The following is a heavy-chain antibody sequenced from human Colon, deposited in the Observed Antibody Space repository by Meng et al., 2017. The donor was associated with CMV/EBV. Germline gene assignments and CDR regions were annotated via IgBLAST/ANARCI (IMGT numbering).Heavy chain of an antibody. D-gene: IGHD4/OR15-4a*01. Sequence: SETLSLTCAVSGDSVSSNNWWTWVRQPPGKGPEWIGEIHHSGTTAHNPSPRSRISFSVDKSRNQVSLHLTTVTAADTAVYYCGSATDYKVDYWGQGTLVTVSS. CDR3: GSATDYKVDY. CDR1: GDSVSSNNW. CDR2: IHHSGTT. V-gene: IGHV4-4*02. J-gene: IGHJ4*02.